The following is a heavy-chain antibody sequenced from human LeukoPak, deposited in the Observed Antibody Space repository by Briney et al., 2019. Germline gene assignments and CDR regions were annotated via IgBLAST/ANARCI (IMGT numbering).Heavy chain of an antibody. CDR2: INHSGST. Sequence: SETLSLTCAVYGGSFSGYYWSWIRQPPGKGLEWIGEINHSGSTNYNPSLKSRVTISVDTSKNQFSLKPSSVTAADTAVYYCARANGDPSSSSGYYYGMDVWGQGTTVTVSS. D-gene: IGHD6-6*01. CDR1: GGSFSGYY. CDR3: ARANGDPSSSSGYYYGMDV. J-gene: IGHJ6*02. V-gene: IGHV4-34*01.